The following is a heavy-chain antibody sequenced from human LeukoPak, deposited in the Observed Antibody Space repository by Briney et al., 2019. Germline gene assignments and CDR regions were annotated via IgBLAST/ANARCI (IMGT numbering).Heavy chain of an antibody. CDR2: INPNSGGT. D-gene: IGHD5-12*01. CDR1: GYTFTGYY. J-gene: IGHJ4*02. CDR3: ARYSGYDEPFEY. Sequence: ASVKVSCKASGYTFTGYYMHWVRQAPGQGLEWMGWINPNSGGTSYAQKFQGRVTMTRDTSVTTAYMELSRLRSDDTPVYYCARYSGYDEPFEYWGQGTLVTVSS. V-gene: IGHV1-2*02.